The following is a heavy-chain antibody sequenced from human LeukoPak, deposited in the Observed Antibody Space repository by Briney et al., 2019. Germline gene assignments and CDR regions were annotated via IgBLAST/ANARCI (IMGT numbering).Heavy chain of an antibody. J-gene: IGHJ6*02. CDR1: GFAFSSYS. CDR3: VRGPDALDF. V-gene: IGHV3-48*02. Sequence: GGSLRLSCEASGFAFSSYSMNWVRQAPGKGLEWVSYISKFGSIYYADSVRGRFTISRDNAKDSLYLQMNNLRDEDTAVYYCVRGPDALDFWGQGTTVTVSS. CDR2: ISKFGSI.